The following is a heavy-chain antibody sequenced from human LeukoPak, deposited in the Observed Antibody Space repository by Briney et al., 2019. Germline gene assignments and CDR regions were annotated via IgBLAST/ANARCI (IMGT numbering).Heavy chain of an antibody. CDR3: TRDVMDYDVSTGLHHYYMDV. J-gene: IGHJ6*02. CDR1: GCTFSSYW. D-gene: IGHD3-9*01. V-gene: IGHV3-7*01. Sequence: GGPLRLSCAACGCTFSSYWVSWVRQAPGKVLEWVANINEDGGAKYYLYSLKGRFTISRDNTKNTRHLQMNPLRVEDTAVYYCTRDVMDYDVSTGLHHYYMDVWGQGTTVTVSS. CDR2: INEDGGAK.